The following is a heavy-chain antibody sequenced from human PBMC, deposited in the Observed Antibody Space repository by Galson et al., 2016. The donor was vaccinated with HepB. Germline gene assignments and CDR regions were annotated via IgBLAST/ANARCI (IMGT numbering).Heavy chain of an antibody. Sequence: ETLSLTCTVSGGSISSSLYYWGWIRQPPGKGLEWIGSIYYSGSTYYNPSLKSRVTISVDTSKNQFSLKLNSVTAADTSVYSCATYSRSSTRCCAFAMDVWGQGTTVTVSS. V-gene: IGHV4-39*01. CDR2: IYYSGST. CDR3: ATYSRSSTRCCAFAMDV. J-gene: IGHJ6*02. CDR1: GGSISSSLYY. D-gene: IGHD2-2*01.